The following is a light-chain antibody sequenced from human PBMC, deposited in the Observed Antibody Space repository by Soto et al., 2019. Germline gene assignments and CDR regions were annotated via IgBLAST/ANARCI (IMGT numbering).Light chain of an antibody. V-gene: IGKV4-1*01. CDR2: WAS. CDR1: HSVLSNSNNKNY. Sequence: DFVMTQSPDSLAVSLGYSSTINCKSIHSVLSNSNNKNYLAWFQQKPGQPPKLLFYWASTRESGVPARFSGSGSATDFTLTISSLQAEDVAVYYCQQYHSDPITFGQGTRLEIK. J-gene: IGKJ5*01. CDR3: QQYHSDPIT.